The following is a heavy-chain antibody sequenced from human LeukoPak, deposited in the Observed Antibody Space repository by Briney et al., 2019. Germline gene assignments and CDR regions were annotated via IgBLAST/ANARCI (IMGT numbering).Heavy chain of an antibody. CDR1: GGTFSSYT. D-gene: IGHD6-19*01. J-gene: IGHJ4*02. CDR2: IIPILGIA. V-gene: IGHV1-69*02. CDR3: ASSSSGWEQRASFDY. Sequence: ASVNVSCKASGGTFSSYTISWVRQAPGQGLEWMGRIIPILGIANYAQKFQGRVTITADKSTSTAYMELSSLRSEDTAVYYCASSSSGWEQRASFDYWGQGTQVTVSS.